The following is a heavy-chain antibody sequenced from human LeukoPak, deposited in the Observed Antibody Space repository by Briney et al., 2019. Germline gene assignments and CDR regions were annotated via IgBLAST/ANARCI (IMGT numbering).Heavy chain of an antibody. Sequence: GGSLRLSCAASGFTFSSNWMHWVRQAPGKGLVWASRINSDGSSTSYADSVKGRFTISRDNAKNTLYLQMNSLRAEDTAVYYCAKKGGPGSFDPWGQGTLVTVSS. CDR2: INSDGSST. CDR1: GFTFSSNW. D-gene: IGHD3-16*01. J-gene: IGHJ5*02. V-gene: IGHV3-74*01. CDR3: AKKGGPGSFDP.